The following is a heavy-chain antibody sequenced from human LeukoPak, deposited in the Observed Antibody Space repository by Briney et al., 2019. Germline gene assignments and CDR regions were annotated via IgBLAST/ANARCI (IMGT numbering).Heavy chain of an antibody. J-gene: IGHJ3*02. CDR2: IYYSGST. V-gene: IGHV4-59*12. CDR3: ASFSSSFYRFAFDI. CDR1: GGSISSYY. Sequence: SETLSLTCTVSGGSISSYYWSWIRQPPGKGLEWIGYIYYSGSTYYNPSLKSRVTISVDTSKNQFSLKLSSVTAADTAVYYCASFSSSFYRFAFDIWGQGTMVTVSS. D-gene: IGHD6-13*01.